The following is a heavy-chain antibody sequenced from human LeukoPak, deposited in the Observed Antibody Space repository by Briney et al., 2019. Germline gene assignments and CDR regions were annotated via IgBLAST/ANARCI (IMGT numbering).Heavy chain of an antibody. V-gene: IGHV3-30*02. CDR2: IRYDGSNK. J-gene: IGHJ4*02. CDR3: AMTLGYCSSTSCYTRGGFDY. CDR1: GFTFSSYG. D-gene: IGHD2-2*02. Sequence: GGSLRLSCAASGFTFSSYGMHWVRQAPGKGLEWVAFIRYDGSNKYYADSVKGRFTISRDNSKNTLYLQMNSLRAEGTAVYYCAMTLGYCSSTSCYTRGGFDYWGQGTLVTVSS.